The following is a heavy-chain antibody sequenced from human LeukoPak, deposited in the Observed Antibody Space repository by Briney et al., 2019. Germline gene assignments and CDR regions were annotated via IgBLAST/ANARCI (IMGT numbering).Heavy chain of an antibody. CDR3: ARQCCRGASPGFDP. V-gene: IGHV5-51*01. J-gene: IGHJ5*02. CDR2: IYPSDSDT. Sequence: PGESLKISCKGSGSSFSDYWIAWVRQMPGKGLEWMGIIYPSDSDTRYSPSFQGQVTFSADKSISTAYLQWSSLRTSDTAIYYCARQCCRGASPGFDPWGQGTLVTVSS. CDR1: GSSFSDYW. D-gene: IGHD3-10*01.